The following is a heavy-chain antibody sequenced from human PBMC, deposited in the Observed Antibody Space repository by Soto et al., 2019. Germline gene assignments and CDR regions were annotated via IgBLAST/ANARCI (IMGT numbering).Heavy chain of an antibody. V-gene: IGHV4-34*09. CDR3: ARGGDEYYFDY. J-gene: IGHJ4*02. CDR1: GGSFSGYY. Sequence: SETLSLTCAVYGGSFSGYYWSWIRQPPGKGLEWIGEINHSGSTNYNPSLKSRVTISLDTSKNQFSLKLSSVTAADTAVYYCARGGDEYYFDYWGQGTLVTVSS. CDR2: INHSGST.